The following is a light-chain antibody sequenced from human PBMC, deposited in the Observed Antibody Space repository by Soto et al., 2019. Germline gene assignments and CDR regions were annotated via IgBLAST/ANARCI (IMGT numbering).Light chain of an antibody. J-gene: IGKJ3*01. Sequence: EIVMTQSPATLSVSPGERATLSCRASQAVSSNLAWYQQKPGQAPRLLIYAASTRAAGIPDRFSGSGSGTGFTLTITSLQSEDFEVYYCQHYNNWPFTFGHGTKVDI. CDR1: QAVSSN. CDR3: QHYNNWPFT. V-gene: IGKV3-15*01. CDR2: AAS.